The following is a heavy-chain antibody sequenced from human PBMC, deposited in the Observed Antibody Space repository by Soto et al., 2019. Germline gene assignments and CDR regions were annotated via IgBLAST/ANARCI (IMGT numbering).Heavy chain of an antibody. CDR1: GGTFSSYT. J-gene: IGHJ4*02. V-gene: IGHV1-69*02. CDR2: IIPILGIA. Sequence: ASVKVSCKASGGTFSSYTISWVRQAPGQGLEWMGRIIPILGIANYAQKFQGRVTITADKSTSTAYMELSSLRSEDTAVYYCARGPTPDFWSGYYANHLDYFDYWGQGTLVTVSS. D-gene: IGHD3-3*01. CDR3: ARGPTPDFWSGYYANHLDYFDY.